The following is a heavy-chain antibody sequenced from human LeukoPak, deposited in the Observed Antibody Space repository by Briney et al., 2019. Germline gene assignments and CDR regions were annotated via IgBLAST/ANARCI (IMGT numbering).Heavy chain of an antibody. D-gene: IGHD1-14*01. J-gene: IGHJ4*02. CDR2: INSGGSDS. V-gene: IGHV3-74*01. Sequence: GGSLRLSCAASGFAFSSYWIHWVRQAPGKGLVWVSRINSGGSDSIYAESVKGRFTISRDNAQNTVYLQMNSLRAEDTAIYYCARGHSTGCFDYWGQGTLVTVSS. CDR3: ARGHSTGCFDY. CDR1: GFAFSSYW.